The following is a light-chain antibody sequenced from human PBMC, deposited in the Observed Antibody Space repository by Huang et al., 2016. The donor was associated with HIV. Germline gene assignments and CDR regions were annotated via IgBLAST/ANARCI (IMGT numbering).Light chain of an antibody. CDR3: QQFNHYPLT. CDR2: DAS. CDR1: QGISNT. J-gene: IGKJ4*02. V-gene: IGKV1D-13*01. Sequence: QLTQSPSSLSASVGDSVTISCRESQGISNTLAWYQQKPGKAPKLLIYDASSLQTGAPARFSGSGSGTDFTLTISSLQPEDCATYYCQQFNHYPLTFGGGTKVEIE.